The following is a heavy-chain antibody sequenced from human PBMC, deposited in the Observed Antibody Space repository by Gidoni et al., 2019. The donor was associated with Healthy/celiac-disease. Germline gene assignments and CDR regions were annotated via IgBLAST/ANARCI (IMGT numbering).Heavy chain of an antibody. CDR3: ARDQGYYYDSTGYSYYFDN. V-gene: IGHV3-48*03. J-gene: IGHJ4*02. D-gene: IGHD3-22*01. Sequence: EVQLVESGGGLVQPGGSLRLSCAASGFTFSSYELNWVRQAPGKGLEGVAYISSSGSTIYYADSVKGRFTISRDNAKNSLYLQMNSLRAEDTAVYYCARDQGYYYDSTGYSYYFDNWGQGSLVTVSS. CDR2: ISSSGSTI. CDR1: GFTFSSYE.